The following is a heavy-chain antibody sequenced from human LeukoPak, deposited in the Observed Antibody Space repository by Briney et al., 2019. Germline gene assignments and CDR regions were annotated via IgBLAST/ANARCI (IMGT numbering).Heavy chain of an antibody. CDR2: IIPIFGTA. V-gene: IGHV1-69*05. Sequence: SVKVSCKASGGTFSSYAISWVRHAPGQGLEWMGGIIPIFGTANYAQKFQGRVTSTTDESTSTAYMELSSLRSEDTAVYYCARSKYYDFWSGYFAHAYYFDYWGQGTLVTVSS. D-gene: IGHD3-3*01. J-gene: IGHJ4*02. CDR3: ARSKYYDFWSGYFAHAYYFDY. CDR1: GGTFSSYA.